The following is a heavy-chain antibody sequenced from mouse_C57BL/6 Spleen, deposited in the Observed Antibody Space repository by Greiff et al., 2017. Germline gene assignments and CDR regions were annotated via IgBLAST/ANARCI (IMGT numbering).Heavy chain of an antibody. V-gene: IGHV1-69*01. CDR3: ARGHLFDY. CDR2: IDPSDSYT. Sequence: VQLQQPGAELVMPGASVKLSCKASGYTFTSYWMHWVKQRPGQGLEWIGEIDPSDSYTNYNQKFKGKSTLTVDKSSSTAYMQLSSLTSEDSAVYYCARGHLFDYWGQGTTLTVSS. J-gene: IGHJ2*01. CDR1: GYTFTSYW.